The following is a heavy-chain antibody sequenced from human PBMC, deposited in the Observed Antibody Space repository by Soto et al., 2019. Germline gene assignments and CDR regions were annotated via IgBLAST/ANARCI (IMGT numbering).Heavy chain of an antibody. V-gene: IGHV1-2*04. CDR3: ARGGSIGSGMDY. J-gene: IGHJ4*02. CDR2: INPNSGGT. Sequence: ASVKVSCKASGYTFTGYYMHWVRQAPGQGLEWMGWINPNSGGTNYAQKFQGWVTMTRGTSISTAYMELSRLRSDDTAVYYCARGGSIGSGMDYWGQGTLVTVSS. CDR1: GYTFTGYY. D-gene: IGHD6-19*01.